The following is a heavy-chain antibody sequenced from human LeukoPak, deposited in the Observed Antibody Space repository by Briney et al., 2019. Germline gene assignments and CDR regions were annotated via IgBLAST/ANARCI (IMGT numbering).Heavy chain of an antibody. CDR3: ARHFDTFRDY. J-gene: IGHJ4*02. CDR1: GGSISSYY. V-gene: IGHV4-59*08. CDR2: IYYSGST. D-gene: IGHD5-18*01. Sequence: PSETLSLTCTVSGGSISSYYWSWIRQPPGKGLEWIGYIYYSGSTNYNPSLKSRVTISVDTSKNHFSLKLSSVTAADTAVYYCARHFDTFRDYWGQGTLVTVSS.